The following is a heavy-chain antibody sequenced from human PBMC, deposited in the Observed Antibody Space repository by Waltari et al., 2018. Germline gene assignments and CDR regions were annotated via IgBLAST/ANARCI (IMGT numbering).Heavy chain of an antibody. J-gene: IGHJ4*02. CDR2: VDNSGGRT. Sequence: EVQLLESGGGLVQPWESLSLSFSASGFTFSTYAMDWVRQAPGKGLEWVSTVDNSGGRTFYAASVQGRFTISRDNLRNIVYLQMNSLRAEDTALYYCTKDRQSIQFEYWGQGILVTVSS. CDR3: TKDRQSIQFEY. D-gene: IGHD6-19*01. V-gene: IGHV3-23*01. CDR1: GFTFSTYA.